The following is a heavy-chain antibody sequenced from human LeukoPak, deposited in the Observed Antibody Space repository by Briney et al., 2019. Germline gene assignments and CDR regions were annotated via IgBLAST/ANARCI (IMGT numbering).Heavy chain of an antibody. Sequence: QASQTLSLTCTVSGGSISSGGYYWSWIRQHPGKGLEWIGYIYYSGSTYYNPSLKSRVTISVDTSRNQFSLKLSSVTAADTAVYYCARERTYYYGSGSPNGFDYWGQGTLVTVSS. CDR1: GGSISSGGYY. CDR2: IYYSGST. J-gene: IGHJ4*02. D-gene: IGHD3-10*01. CDR3: ARERTYYYGSGSPNGFDY. V-gene: IGHV4-31*03.